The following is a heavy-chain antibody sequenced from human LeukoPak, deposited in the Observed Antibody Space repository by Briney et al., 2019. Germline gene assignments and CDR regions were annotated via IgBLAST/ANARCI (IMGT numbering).Heavy chain of an antibody. J-gene: IGHJ6*03. CDR1: GGSISSYY. CDR2: IYYSGST. CDR3: ATSKSGYSYGYYYYYMDV. Sequence: SETLSLTCTVSGGSISSYYWSWMLQPPGKGLEGIGYIYYSGSTNYNPSLKSRVTISVDTSKNQFSLKLSSVTAADTAVYYCATSKSGYSYGYYYYYMDVWGKGTTVTVSS. D-gene: IGHD5-18*01. V-gene: IGHV4-59*01.